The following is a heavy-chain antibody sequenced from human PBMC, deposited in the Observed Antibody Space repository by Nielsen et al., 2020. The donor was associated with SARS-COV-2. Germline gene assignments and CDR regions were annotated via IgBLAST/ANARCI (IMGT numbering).Heavy chain of an antibody. CDR2: IYYSGST. CDR1: GGSISSCY. J-gene: IGHJ4*02. CDR3: ARGLEYYDSSGPMGY. Sequence: SETLSLTCTVSGGSISSCYWSWIRQPPGKGLEWIGYIYYSGSTNYNPSLKSRVTISVDTSKNQFSLKLSSVTAADTAVYYCARGLEYYDSSGPMGYWGQGTLVTVSS. D-gene: IGHD3-22*01. V-gene: IGHV4-59*01.